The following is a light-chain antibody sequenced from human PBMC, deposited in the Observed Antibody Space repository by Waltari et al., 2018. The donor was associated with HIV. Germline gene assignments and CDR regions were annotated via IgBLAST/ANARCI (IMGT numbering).Light chain of an antibody. Sequence: QSALTQPASVSGSPGQSITISCTGTSSDVGSYNLVSWYQQYQGKAPKLMIYEVSKRPSGVYTRFSGSKSGNTASLTIAGLQAEDEADYYCCSYAATSTFVFGTGTKVTVL. CDR1: SSDVGSYNL. J-gene: IGLJ1*01. CDR2: EVS. CDR3: CSYAATSTFV. V-gene: IGLV2-23*02.